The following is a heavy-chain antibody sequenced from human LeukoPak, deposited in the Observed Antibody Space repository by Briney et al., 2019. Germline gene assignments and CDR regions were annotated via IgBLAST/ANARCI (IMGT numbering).Heavy chain of an antibody. CDR2: IYYSGST. CDR1: GGSISSSSYY. Sequence: SETLSLTCTVSGGSISSSSYYWGWIRQPPGKGLEWIGSIYYSGSTYYNPSLKSRVTISVDTSKNQFSLKLSSVTAADTAVYYCARQTGDRPPPNWFDPWGQGTLVTVSS. J-gene: IGHJ5*02. CDR3: ARQTGDRPPPNWFDP. V-gene: IGHV4-39*01. D-gene: IGHD7-27*01.